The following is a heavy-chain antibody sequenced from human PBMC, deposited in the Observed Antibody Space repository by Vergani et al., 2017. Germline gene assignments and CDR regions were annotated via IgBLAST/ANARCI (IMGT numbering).Heavy chain of an antibody. V-gene: IGHV1-46*01. Sequence: QVQLVQSGAEVKKPGASVKVSCKASGYIFTSYYMHWVRQAPGQGLEWMGIINPSGGSTSYAQKFQGRVTMTRDTSTSTVYMELSSLRSEDTAVYYCARALGSSGGSCYSNGYWGQGTLVTVSS. CDR3: ARALGSSGGSCYSNGY. J-gene: IGHJ4*02. D-gene: IGHD2-15*01. CDR2: INPSGGST. CDR1: GYIFTSYY.